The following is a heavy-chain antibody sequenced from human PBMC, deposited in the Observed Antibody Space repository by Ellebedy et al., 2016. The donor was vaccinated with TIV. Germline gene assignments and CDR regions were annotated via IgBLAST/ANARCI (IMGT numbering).Heavy chain of an antibody. V-gene: IGHV3-21*01. CDR1: GFTFSRYS. D-gene: IGHD1-26*01. J-gene: IGHJ4*02. Sequence: PGGSLRLSCTVSGFTFSRYSMNWVRQAPGKGLEWVSSISISSDYIYYADSLKGRSTISRDNAKNSLSLQMNSLRAEDTAVYYCARGALGNFDYWGQGILVTVSS. CDR3: ARGALGNFDY. CDR2: ISISSDYI.